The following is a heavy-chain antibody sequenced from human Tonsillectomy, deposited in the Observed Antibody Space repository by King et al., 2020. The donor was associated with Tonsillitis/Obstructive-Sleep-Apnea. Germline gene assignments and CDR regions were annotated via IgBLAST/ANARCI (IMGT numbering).Heavy chain of an antibody. CDR2: IDHSGST. D-gene: IGHD3-3*01. J-gene: IGHJ3*02. Sequence: VQLPQWGAGLLKPSETLSLTCAVYGGSFSGYYWSWIRQPPGKGLEWIGEIDHSGSTNYNPSLKSRVTISADTSKTQLSLKLSSVTAADTAVYYCAREITTDAFDIWGQGTMVTVSS. CDR3: AREITTDAFDI. V-gene: IGHV4-34*01. CDR1: GGSFSGYY.